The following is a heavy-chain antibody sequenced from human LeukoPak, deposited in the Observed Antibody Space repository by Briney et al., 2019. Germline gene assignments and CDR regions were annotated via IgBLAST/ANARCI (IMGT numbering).Heavy chain of an antibody. Sequence: ASVKVSCKASGYTFTSYYMHWVRQAPGQGLEWMGIINPSGGSTSYAQKFQGRVTMTRDTSTSTVYMELSSLRSEVTAVYYCARGTGLSYYDSSGYYSSALDYWGQGTLVTVSS. CDR2: INPSGGST. D-gene: IGHD3-22*01. CDR1: GYTFTSYY. CDR3: ARGTGLSYYDSSGYYSSALDY. J-gene: IGHJ4*02. V-gene: IGHV1-46*01.